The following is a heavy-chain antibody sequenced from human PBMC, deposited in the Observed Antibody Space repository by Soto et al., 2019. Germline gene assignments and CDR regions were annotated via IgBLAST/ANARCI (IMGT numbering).Heavy chain of an antibody. V-gene: IGHV1-18*01. D-gene: IGHD5-12*01. J-gene: IGHJ6*02. CDR1: GYIFVNYG. CDR2: IRPYSGNT. Sequence: QVQLVQSGAEVRKPGSSVKVSCKASGYIFVNYGIAWVRQAPGQGLEWMGWIRPYSGNTHYASKVQGRFTMTTDTSTSTVYMGLGSLTSDDTAGYYCAMVDNYGTPTPPDVWGQGTTVTVSS. CDR3: AMVDNYGTPTPPDV.